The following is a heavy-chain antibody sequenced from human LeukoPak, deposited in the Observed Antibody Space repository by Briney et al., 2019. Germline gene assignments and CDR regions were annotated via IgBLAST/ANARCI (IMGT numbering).Heavy chain of an antibody. CDR1: GFTFSSYG. J-gene: IGHJ4*02. V-gene: IGHV3-33*01. Sequence: GGSLRLSCAASGFTFSSYGMHWVRQAPGKGLEWVAVIWYDGSNKYYADSVKGRFTTSRDNSKNMLYLQMNSLRAEDTAVYYCARGGTMVRGIDYWGQGTLVTVSS. CDR3: ARGGTMVRGIDY. D-gene: IGHD3-10*01. CDR2: IWYDGSNK.